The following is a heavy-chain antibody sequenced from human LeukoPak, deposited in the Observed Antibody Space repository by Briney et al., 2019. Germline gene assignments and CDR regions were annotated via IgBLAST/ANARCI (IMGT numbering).Heavy chain of an antibody. Sequence: SETLSLTCTVSGDSISSSGSCWGWIRQPPGKGLEWIGNIYHAGNTYYNPSLKSRVTISVDTSKNQFSLKLSSVTAADTAVYYCAKRIRSDWYFDFWGQGTLVTVSS. J-gene: IGHJ4*02. CDR1: GDSISSSGSC. CDR2: IYHAGNT. D-gene: IGHD6-19*01. CDR3: AKRIRSDWYFDF. V-gene: IGHV4-39*01.